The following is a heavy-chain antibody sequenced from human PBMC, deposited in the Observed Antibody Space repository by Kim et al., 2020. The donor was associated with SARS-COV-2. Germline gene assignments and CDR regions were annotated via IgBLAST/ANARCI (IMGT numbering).Heavy chain of an antibody. CDR3: ARGYGSGKVRVYYYYGMDV. CDR2: IYHSGST. CDR1: GGSISSSNW. V-gene: IGHV4-4*02. J-gene: IGHJ6*02. Sequence: SETLSLTCAVSGGSISSSNWWSWVRQPPGKGLEWIGEIYHSGSTNYNPSLKSRVTISVDKSKNQFSLKLSSVTAADTAVYYCARGYGSGKVRVYYYYGMDVWGQGTTVTVSS. D-gene: IGHD3-10*01.